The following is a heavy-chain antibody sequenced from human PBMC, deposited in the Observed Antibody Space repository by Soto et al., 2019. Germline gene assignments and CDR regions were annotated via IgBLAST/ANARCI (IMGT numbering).Heavy chain of an antibody. CDR3: ASFYDYIWGSYRLTDYMDV. D-gene: IGHD3-16*02. Sequence: QVQLVQSGAEVKKPGSSVKVSCKASGGTFSSYTISWVRQAPGQGLEWMGRIIPILGIANYAQKFQGRVTITADKSTSTGYMELSSLRSEDTAVYYCASFYDYIWGSYRLTDYMDVWGKGTTVTVSS. J-gene: IGHJ6*03. CDR2: IIPILGIA. V-gene: IGHV1-69*02. CDR1: GGTFSSYT.